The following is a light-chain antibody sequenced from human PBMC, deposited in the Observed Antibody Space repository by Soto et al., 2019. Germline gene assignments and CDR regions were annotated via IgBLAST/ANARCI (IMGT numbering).Light chain of an antibody. CDR2: GAS. Sequence: EIVLTQSPGTLSLSPGERATLSCRASQSVSSSYLAWYQQKPGQAPRLLIYGASSRATGIPDRFSGSGSGTDFTLTISRLEPEDFAVYYCQQYGTSRPFGQVTKVDIK. J-gene: IGKJ1*01. CDR1: QSVSSSY. CDR3: QQYGTSRP. V-gene: IGKV3-20*01.